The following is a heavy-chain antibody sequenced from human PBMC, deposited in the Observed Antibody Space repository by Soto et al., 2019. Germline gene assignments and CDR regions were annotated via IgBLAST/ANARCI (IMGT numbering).Heavy chain of an antibody. V-gene: IGHV5-10-1*01. CDR1: GYSFTSYW. J-gene: IGHJ6*02. CDR3: ASTPRYVLRVVEWLPGGYYYGMDF. Sequence: GESLKISCKGSGYSFTSYWISWVRQMPGKGLEWMGRIDPSDSYTNYSPSFQGHVTISADKSISTAYLQWSSLKASDTAMYYCASTPRYVLRVVEWLPGGYYYGMDFWGQGTTVTVSS. D-gene: IGHD3-3*01. CDR2: IDPSDSYT.